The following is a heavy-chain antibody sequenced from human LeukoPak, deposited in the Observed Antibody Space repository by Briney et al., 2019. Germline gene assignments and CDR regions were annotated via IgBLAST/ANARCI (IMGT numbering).Heavy chain of an antibody. CDR2: IKQDGSEK. V-gene: IGHV3-7*01. CDR3: ASEDCSGGSCYLDY. D-gene: IGHD2-15*01. J-gene: IGHJ4*02. Sequence: GGYLRLSCAASGFTFSSYWMSWVRQAPGKGLEWVANIKQDGSEKYYVDSVKGRFTISRDNAKNSLYLQMNSLRAEDTAVYYCASEDCSGGSCYLDYWGQGTLVTVSS. CDR1: GFTFSSYW.